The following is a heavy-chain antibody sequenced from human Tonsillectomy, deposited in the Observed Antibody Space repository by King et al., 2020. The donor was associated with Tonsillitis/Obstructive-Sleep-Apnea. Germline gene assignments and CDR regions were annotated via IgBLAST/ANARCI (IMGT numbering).Heavy chain of an antibody. J-gene: IGHJ4*02. CDR2: FDPEDGET. V-gene: IGHV1-24*01. CDR1: GYTLTELS. CDR3: ATPGSGYSGYNNPYFDY. Sequence: QLVQSGAEVKKPGASVKVSCKVSGYTLTELSIHWVRQAPGKGLEWMGGFDPEDGETIYAQKFQGRVTMTEDTSTDTAYMELSSLRSEDTAVYYCATPGSGYSGYNNPYFDYWGQGTVVTVSS. D-gene: IGHD5-12*01.